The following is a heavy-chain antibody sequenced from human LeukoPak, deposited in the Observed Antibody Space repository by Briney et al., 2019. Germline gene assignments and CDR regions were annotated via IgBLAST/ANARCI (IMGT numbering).Heavy chain of an antibody. CDR1: GYTLTELS. J-gene: IGHJ4*02. Sequence: ASVKASCKVSGYTLTELSMHWVRQAPGKGLEWMGGFDPEDGETIYAQKFQGRVTMTEDTSTDTAYMELSSLRSEDTAVYYCATGINPGIAAAGLPLGYWGQGTLVTVSS. V-gene: IGHV1-24*01. CDR3: ATGINPGIAAAGLPLGY. CDR2: FDPEDGET. D-gene: IGHD6-13*01.